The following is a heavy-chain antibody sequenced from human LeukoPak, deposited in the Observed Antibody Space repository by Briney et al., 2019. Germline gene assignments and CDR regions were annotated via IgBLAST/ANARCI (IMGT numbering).Heavy chain of an antibody. J-gene: IGHJ4*02. CDR3: AWGGVQYYEN. V-gene: IGHV3-15*07. D-gene: IGHD3-10*01. Sequence: GGSLRLSCAVSGLTVSNVWMNWVRQTAERGLEWVGLIKSKVDGGTTDYAAPVKGRFTISRDDSKNTVDLQVNGLKIEDTAIYYCAWGGVQYYENWGQGTLVTVSS. CDR2: IKSKVDGGTT. CDR1: GLTVSNVW.